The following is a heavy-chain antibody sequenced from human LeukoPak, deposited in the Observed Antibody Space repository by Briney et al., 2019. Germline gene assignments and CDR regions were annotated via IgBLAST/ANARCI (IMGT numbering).Heavy chain of an antibody. CDR2: ISGSGGST. Sequence: GGSLRLSCAASGFTFSSYAMSWVRQAPGKGLEWVSAISGSGGSTYYADSVKGRFTISRDNSKNTLYLQMNSLRAEDTAVYYCARDQDYGDYGAYNWFDPWGQGTLVTVSS. D-gene: IGHD4-17*01. CDR3: ARDQDYGDYGAYNWFDP. J-gene: IGHJ5*02. V-gene: IGHV3-23*01. CDR1: GFTFSSYA.